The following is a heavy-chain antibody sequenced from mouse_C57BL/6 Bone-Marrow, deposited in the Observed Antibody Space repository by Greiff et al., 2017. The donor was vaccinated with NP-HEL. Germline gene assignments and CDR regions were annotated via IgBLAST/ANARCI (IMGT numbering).Heavy chain of an antibody. CDR3: AREIPYYYGSSPFAY. CDR1: GYTFTSYG. J-gene: IGHJ3*01. CDR2: IYPRSGNT. V-gene: IGHV1-81*01. D-gene: IGHD1-1*01. Sequence: QVQLQQSGAELARPGASVKLSCKASGYTFTSYGISWVKQRTGQGLEWIGEIYPRSGNTYYNEKFKGKATLSADKSSSTAYMELRSLTSEDSAVYFCAREIPYYYGSSPFAYWGQGTLVTVSA.